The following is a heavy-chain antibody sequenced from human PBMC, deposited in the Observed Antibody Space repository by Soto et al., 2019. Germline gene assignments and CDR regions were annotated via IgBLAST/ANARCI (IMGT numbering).Heavy chain of an antibody. J-gene: IGHJ5*02. D-gene: IGHD3-10*01. V-gene: IGHV2-5*02. Sequence: QITLKESGPTLVKPTQPLTMTCTFSGFSLTTRGVGVGWIRLPPGKVLECLALIFWDDDTRYSTSLQSRLSITNDTSTNQVVLTITNVDPVDTATYYCAHIPNYYQYDWFDPWGQGTLVSVSS. CDR3: AHIPNYYQYDWFDP. CDR1: GFSLTTRGVG. CDR2: IFWDDDT.